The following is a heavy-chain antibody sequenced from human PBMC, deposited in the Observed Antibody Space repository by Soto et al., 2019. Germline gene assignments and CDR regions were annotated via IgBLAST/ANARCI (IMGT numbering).Heavy chain of an antibody. Sequence: SVKVSCKTSGFTFNVYGINWVRQAPGQGLEWMGGLIPIYDAPNYAQKFQDRVTITADKSTTTVYLELSSLTSEDTAVYFCARVRDPQRDHYGLDVWGQGTLGTVSS. CDR1: GFTFNVYG. V-gene: IGHV1-69*06. J-gene: IGHJ6*02. CDR3: ARVRDPQRDHYGLDV. CDR2: LIPIYDAP.